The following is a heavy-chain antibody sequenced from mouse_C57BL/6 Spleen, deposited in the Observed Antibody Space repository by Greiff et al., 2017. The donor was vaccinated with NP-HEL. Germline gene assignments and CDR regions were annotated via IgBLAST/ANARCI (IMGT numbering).Heavy chain of an antibody. CDR3: ARGIGFDYYGSSSYYYAMDY. V-gene: IGHV1-81*01. CDR2: IYPRSGNT. J-gene: IGHJ4*01. D-gene: IGHD1-1*01. CDR1: GYTFTSYG. Sequence: VQGVESGAELARPGASVKLSCKASGYTFTSYGISWVKQRTGQGLEWIGEIYPRSGNTYYNEKFKGKATLTADKSSSTAYMELRSLTSEDSAVYFCARGIGFDYYGSSSYYYAMDYWGQGTSVTVSS.